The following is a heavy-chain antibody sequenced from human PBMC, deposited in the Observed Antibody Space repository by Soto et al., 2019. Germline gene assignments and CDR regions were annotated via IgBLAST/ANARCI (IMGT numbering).Heavy chain of an antibody. CDR1: GGSISSSAYS. Sequence: SETLSLTCSVSGGSISSSAYSWYWTRHPPGKGLEWIGSSSYSGSTYNNPSLNSRVTISVDPSKNQLSLKLSSVTAADTALYYCASSPSSSWYFHYYGMDVWGQGTTVTVSS. CDR2: SSYSGST. J-gene: IGHJ6*02. CDR3: ASSPSSSWYFHYYGMDV. D-gene: IGHD6-13*01. V-gene: IGHV4-39*01.